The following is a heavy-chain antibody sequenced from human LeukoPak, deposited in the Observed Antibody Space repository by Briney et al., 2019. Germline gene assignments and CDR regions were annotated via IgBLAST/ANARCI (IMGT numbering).Heavy chain of an antibody. J-gene: IGHJ6*03. CDR3: ARDGLLWFEGYYMDV. V-gene: IGHV1-46*01. Sequence: ASVKVSCKASGYTFTSYYMHWVRQAPGQGLEWMGIINPSGGSTSYAQKFQGRVTMTRDTSTSTVYMELSSLRSEDTAVYYCARDGLLWFEGYYMDVWGKGTTVTISS. D-gene: IGHD3-10*01. CDR2: INPSGGST. CDR1: GYTFTSYY.